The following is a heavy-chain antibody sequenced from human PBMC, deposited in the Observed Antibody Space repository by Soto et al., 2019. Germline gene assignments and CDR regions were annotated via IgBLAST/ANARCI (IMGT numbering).Heavy chain of an antibody. CDR1: GYSFTSYG. V-gene: IGHV1-18*01. Sequence: ASVKVSCKASGYSFTSYGISWVRQAPGQGLEWMGWISAYNGNTNYAQKLQGRVTMTTDTSTSTAYMELRSLRSDDTAVYYCAGNSHDFGGGSRPRFDYWGKGTLVTVSS. D-gene: IGHD3-3*01. CDR3: AGNSHDFGGGSRPRFDY. J-gene: IGHJ4*02. CDR2: ISAYNGNT.